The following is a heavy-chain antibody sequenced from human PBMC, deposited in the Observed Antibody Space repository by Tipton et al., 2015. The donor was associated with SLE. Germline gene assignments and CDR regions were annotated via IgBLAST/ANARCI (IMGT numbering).Heavy chain of an antibody. V-gene: IGHV3-23*03. J-gene: IGHJ6*03. CDR1: GFTVSSNY. Sequence: SLRLSCAASGFTVSSNYMGWVRQAPGKGLEWVSVIYSSGSRTYYADSVKGRFSTSRDDSKNTVYLQMNSLRADDTAVYFCAKESGDRPWDMDYYYFMDVWGKGTTVTASS. D-gene: IGHD2-15*01. CDR2: IYSSGSRT. CDR3: AKESGDRPWDMDYYYFMDV.